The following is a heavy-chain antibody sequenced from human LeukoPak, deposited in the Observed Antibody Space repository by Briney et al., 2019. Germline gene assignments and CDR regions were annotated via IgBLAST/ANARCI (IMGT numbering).Heavy chain of an antibody. V-gene: IGHV1-69*06. CDR1: GVTFSDYP. Sequence: ASLKVSFKASGVTFSDYPISWVRQAPGQAPGWMGGIVPRLGTADYAQQSQGRVTITADMSTTTAYMELSSLRSDDTAIYYCAGGYGSGVMSPYGLDDWGTGTTVIVSS. CDR2: IVPRLGTA. J-gene: IGHJ6*04. CDR3: AGGYGSGVMSPYGLDD. D-gene: IGHD3-10*01.